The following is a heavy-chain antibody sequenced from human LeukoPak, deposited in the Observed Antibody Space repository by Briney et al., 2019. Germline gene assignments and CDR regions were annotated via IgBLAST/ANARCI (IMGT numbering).Heavy chain of an antibody. D-gene: IGHD2-2*01. CDR3: ARDGAGYCSRTSCYGSWFDP. Sequence: GGSLRLSCAASGFTFSSYAMHWVRRAPGKGLEWVALISCDGSYKCYADSVKGRFTVSRDNSKNTLYLQMNSLRAEDTAVYYCARDGAGYCSRTSCYGSWFDPWGQGTLVTVSS. CDR2: ISCDGSYK. CDR1: GFTFSSYA. J-gene: IGHJ5*02. V-gene: IGHV3-30*04.